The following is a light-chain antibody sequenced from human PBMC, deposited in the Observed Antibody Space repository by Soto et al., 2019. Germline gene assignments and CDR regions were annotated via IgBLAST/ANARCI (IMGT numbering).Light chain of an antibody. CDR3: LLYYGGQLGV. J-gene: IGLJ2*01. CDR2: STS. V-gene: IGLV7-43*01. Sequence: QTVVTQEPSLTMSPGGTVTLTCASSTGPVTSGYYPNWFQQKPGQAPRALIYSTSNKYSWTPARFSGSLLGGKAALTLSGVQPEDEAEYYCLLYYGGQLGVFGGGTKLTV. CDR1: TGPVTSGYY.